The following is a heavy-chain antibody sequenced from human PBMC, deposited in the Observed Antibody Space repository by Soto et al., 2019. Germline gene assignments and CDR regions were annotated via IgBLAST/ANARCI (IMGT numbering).Heavy chain of an antibody. CDR2: IYYSGST. V-gene: IGHV4-31*03. CDR3: AGGSALFRGSGNRNWFDP. Sequence: QVQLQESGPGLVKPSQTLSLTCTVSGGSISSGGYYWSWIRQHPGKGLEWIGYIYYSGSTYYNPSLTIRVTISVDTSKTQSSLQLSSGMAADTAVYNCAGGSALFRGSGNRNWFDPWGQGTLVTVSS. D-gene: IGHD3-10*01. CDR1: GGSISSGGYY. J-gene: IGHJ5*02.